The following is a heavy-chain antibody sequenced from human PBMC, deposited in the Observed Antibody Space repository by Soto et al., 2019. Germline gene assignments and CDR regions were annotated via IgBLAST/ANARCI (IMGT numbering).Heavy chain of an antibody. CDR3: ARGSGTRRPLDY. J-gene: IGHJ4*02. CDR2: INHSGST. V-gene: IGHV4-34*01. D-gene: IGHD2-2*01. Sequence: SETLSLTCAVYGGSFSGYYWSWIRQPPGKGLEWIGEINHSGSTNYNPSLKSRVTISVDTSKNQFSLKLSSVTAADTAVYYCARGSGTRRPLDYWGQGTLVTVSS. CDR1: GGSFSGYY.